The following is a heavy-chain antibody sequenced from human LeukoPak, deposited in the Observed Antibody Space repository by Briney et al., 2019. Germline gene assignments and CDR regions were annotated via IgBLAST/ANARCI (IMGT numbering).Heavy chain of an antibody. CDR3: AKDHISLAGIAQCSSTSCLFDY. CDR2: IRYDGSNK. V-gene: IGHV3-30*02. J-gene: IGHJ4*02. D-gene: IGHD2-2*01. CDR1: GFTFSSYG. Sequence: GGSLRLSCAASGFTFSSYGMHWVRQAPGKGLEWVAFIRYDGSNKYYADSVKGRFTISRDNSKNAPYLQMNSLRAEDTAVYYCAKDHISLAGIAQCSSTSCLFDYWGQGTLVTVSS.